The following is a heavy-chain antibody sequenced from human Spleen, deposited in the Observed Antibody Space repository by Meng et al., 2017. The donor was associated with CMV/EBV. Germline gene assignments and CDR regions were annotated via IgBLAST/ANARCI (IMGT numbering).Heavy chain of an antibody. D-gene: IGHD4-11*01. V-gene: IGHV3-7*01. J-gene: IGHJ4*02. Sequence: GGSLRLSCAASGFTFSSYWMSWVRQAPGKGLEWVANINQDGSKKHYVDSVKGRFTVSRDNAKNSLYLQMNSLRAEDTAVYYCARDFRDLQGYWGQGTLVTVSS. CDR1: GFTFSSYW. CDR3: ARDFRDLQGY. CDR2: INQDGSKK.